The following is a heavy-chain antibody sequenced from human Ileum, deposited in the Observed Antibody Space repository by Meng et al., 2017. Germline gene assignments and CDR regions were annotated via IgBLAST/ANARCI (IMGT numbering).Heavy chain of an antibody. D-gene: IGHD3-22*01. V-gene: IGHV4-4*01. CDR2: IFQSGRT. CDR1: VTG. J-gene: IGHJ4*02. CDR3: ATSNDRDVYYLGY. Sequence: HVPLQESRPRLGKRPRPLSLTCAVSVTGWSWVRQPPGKGLEWIGEIFQSGRTNYNPSLKSRVTISIDKSKSQISLQLSAVTAADTAVYSCATSNDRDVYYLGYWGQGTLVTVSS.